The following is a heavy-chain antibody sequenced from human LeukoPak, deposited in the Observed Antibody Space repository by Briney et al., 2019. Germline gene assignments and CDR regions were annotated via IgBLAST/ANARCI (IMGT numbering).Heavy chain of an antibody. CDR1: GYSISSGYY. D-gene: IGHD6-19*01. CDR3: ARGEYSSGWYIDY. J-gene: IGHJ4*02. V-gene: IGHV4-38-2*01. Sequence: SETLSLTCAVPGYSISSGYYWGWIRQPPGKGLEWIGTIYHSGSTYYNPSLKSRVTISVDTSKNQFSLKLSSVTAADTAVYCCARGEYSSGWYIDYWGQGTLVTVSS. CDR2: IYHSGST.